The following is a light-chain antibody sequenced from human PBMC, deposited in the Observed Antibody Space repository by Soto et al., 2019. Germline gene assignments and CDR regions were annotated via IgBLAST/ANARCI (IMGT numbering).Light chain of an antibody. CDR1: QSVSSSY. V-gene: IGKV3-20*01. CDR2: GAS. CDR3: QQYGSSPRT. J-gene: IGKJ1*01. Sequence: EIVMTQFPATLSVSLGERATLSCRASQSVSSSYLAWYQQKPGQAPRLLIYGASSRATGIPDRFSGSGSGTDFTLTISRLEPEDFAVYYCQQYGSSPRTFGQGTKVDI.